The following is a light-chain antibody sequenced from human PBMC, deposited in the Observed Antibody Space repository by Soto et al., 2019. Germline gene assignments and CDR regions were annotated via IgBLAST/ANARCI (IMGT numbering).Light chain of an antibody. CDR3: LQYNSLYT. V-gene: IGKV1-5*03. J-gene: IGKJ2*01. Sequence: DIQMTQSPSTLSASVGDRVTITCRASQSLSGWLAWYQQKPGKAPKLLIYKTSTLESGLPSRFSGSGSGTQFTLTISCLQPDDFATYYCLQYNSLYTFGQGTKLEIK. CDR2: KTS. CDR1: QSLSGW.